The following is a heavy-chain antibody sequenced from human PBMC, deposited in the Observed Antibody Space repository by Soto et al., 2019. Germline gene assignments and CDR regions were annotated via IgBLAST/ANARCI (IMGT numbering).Heavy chain of an antibody. V-gene: IGHV3-30*18. D-gene: IGHD4-17*01. CDR1: GFTFSSYG. CDR3: AKGEYYGVRGLDAFDI. J-gene: IGHJ3*02. Sequence: QVQLVESGGGVVQPGRSLRLSCAASGFTFSSYGMHWVRQAPGKGLEWVAVISYDGSNKYYADSVKGRFTISRDNSKNTLYLQNSRLGAEEKAVYYGAKGEYYGVRGLDAFDIWGQGTMVTVSS. CDR2: ISYDGSNK.